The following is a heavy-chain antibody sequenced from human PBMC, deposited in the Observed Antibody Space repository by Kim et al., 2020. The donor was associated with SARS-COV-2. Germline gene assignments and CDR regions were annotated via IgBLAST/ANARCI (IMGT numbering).Heavy chain of an antibody. CDR3: ASNQNGGRNTDYSWTDY. CDR1: GGTFSSYA. D-gene: IGHD4-17*01. V-gene: IGHV1-69*13. J-gene: IGHJ4*02. Sequence: SVKVSCKASGGTFSSYAISWVRQAPGQGLEWMGGIIPIFGTANYAQKFQGRVTITADESTSTAYMELSSLRSEDTAVYYCASNQNGGRNTDYSWTDYWAREPWSPSPQ. CDR2: IIPIFGTA.